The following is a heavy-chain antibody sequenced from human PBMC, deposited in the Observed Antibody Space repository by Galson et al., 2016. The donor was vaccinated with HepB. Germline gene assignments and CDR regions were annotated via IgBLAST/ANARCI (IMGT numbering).Heavy chain of an antibody. CDR2: VGGSGGTI. CDR3: ARDVSKFGEYWFDP. V-gene: IGHV3-11*01. D-gene: IGHD3-10*02. J-gene: IGHJ5*02. Sequence: SLRLSCAASGFTFSDFYMNWIRQAPGKGLEWVAYVGGSGGTILYADFVKGRFTISRDNARNSLYLQMNSLRVEDTAVYYCARDVSKFGEYWFDPWGQGTLVSASS. CDR1: GFTFSDFY.